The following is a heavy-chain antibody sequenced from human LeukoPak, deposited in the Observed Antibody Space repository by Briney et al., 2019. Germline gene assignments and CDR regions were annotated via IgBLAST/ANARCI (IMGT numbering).Heavy chain of an antibody. V-gene: IGHV4-39*01. CDR1: GGSISSSSYY. CDR2: IYYSGST. CDR3: ARQRALRFLEWLPHSDYFDY. D-gene: IGHD3-3*01. J-gene: IGHJ4*02. Sequence: PSETLSLTCTVSGGSISSSSYYWGWIRQPPGKGLEWIGSIYYSGSTYYNPSLKSRVTISVDTSKNQFSLKLSSVTAADTAVYYCARQRALRFLEWLPHSDYFDYWGQGTLVTVSS.